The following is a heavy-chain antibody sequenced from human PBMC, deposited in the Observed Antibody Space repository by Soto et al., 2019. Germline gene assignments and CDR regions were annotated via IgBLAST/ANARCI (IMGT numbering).Heavy chain of an antibody. V-gene: IGHV3-23*01. CDR3: AKDPTVFSVTTLDY. D-gene: IGHD4-17*01. CDR1: GFTFSSYA. J-gene: IGHJ4*02. Sequence: EVQLLESGGGLVQPGGSLRLSCAASGFTFSSYAMSWVRQAPGKGLEWVSTISGSGDRTYYADSVKGRYTISRDNSKNTRYLQMNSLRAEDTAVYYCAKDPTVFSVTTLDYWGQGTLVAVSS. CDR2: ISGSGDRT.